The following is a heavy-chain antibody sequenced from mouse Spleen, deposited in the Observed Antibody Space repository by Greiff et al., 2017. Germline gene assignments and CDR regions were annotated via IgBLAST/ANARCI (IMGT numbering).Heavy chain of an antibody. V-gene: IGHV5-4*03. J-gene: IGHJ2*01. D-gene: IGHD3-2*02. CDR2: ISDGGSYT. CDR1: GFTFSSYA. CDR3: ARSGSGYPYYFDY. Sequence: EVKLVESGGGLVKPGGSLKLSCAASGFTFSSYAMSWVRQTPEKRLEWVATISDGGSYTYYPDNVKGRFTISRDNAKNNLYLQMSHLKSEDTAMYYCARSGSGYPYYFDYWGQGTTLTVSS.